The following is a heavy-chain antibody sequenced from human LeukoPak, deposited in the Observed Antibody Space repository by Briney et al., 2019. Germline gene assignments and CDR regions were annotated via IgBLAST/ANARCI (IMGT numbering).Heavy chain of an antibody. Sequence: GGSLRLSCAASGFTFSSYGMHWVRQAPGKGLEWVAFIRYDGSNKYYVDSVKGRFTISRDNAKNSLYLQMNSLRAEDTAVYYCARADSSIAARLSRSSIFNYYYYMDVWGKGTTVTVSS. V-gene: IGHV3-30*02. D-gene: IGHD6-6*01. CDR3: ARADSSIAARLSRSSIFNYYYYMDV. J-gene: IGHJ6*03. CDR2: IRYDGSNK. CDR1: GFTFSSYG.